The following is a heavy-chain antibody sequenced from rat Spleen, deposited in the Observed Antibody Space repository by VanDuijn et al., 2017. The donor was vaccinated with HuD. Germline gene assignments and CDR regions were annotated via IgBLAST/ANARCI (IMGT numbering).Heavy chain of an antibody. CDR2: INTDGGST. J-gene: IGHJ3*01. CDR3: TTTYYYPNWFAY. V-gene: IGHV5-58*01. Sequence: EVQLVESGGGLVQPGTSLKLSCVASGFTFNSYWMSWVRQVPGKGLEWVSSINTDGGSTYYPDSVKGRFTISRDNAENTVYLQMDSLRSEDTATYYCTTTYYYPNWFAYWGQGTLVTVSS. CDR1: GFTFNSYW. D-gene: IGHD1-1*01.